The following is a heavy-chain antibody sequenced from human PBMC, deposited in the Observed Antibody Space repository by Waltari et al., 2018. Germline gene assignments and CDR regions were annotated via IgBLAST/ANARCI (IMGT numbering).Heavy chain of an antibody. CDR3: ARLDTAPANAFDF. CDR1: GYYFPSHW. V-gene: IGHV5-51*03. D-gene: IGHD5-18*01. J-gene: IGHJ3*01. CDR2: INPGDSET. Sequence: EVQLVQSGAEVKKPGESLNISCKGFGYYFPSHWVAWLRQMPGKGLEWMGIINPGDSETRYSPSFQGQVTFSADKSFSTAYLQWSSMKASDTAIYYCARLDTAPANAFDFWGQGTMVTVSS.